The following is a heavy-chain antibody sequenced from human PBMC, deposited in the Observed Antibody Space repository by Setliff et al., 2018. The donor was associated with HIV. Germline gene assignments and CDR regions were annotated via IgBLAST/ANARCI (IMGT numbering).Heavy chain of an antibody. D-gene: IGHD3-22*01. J-gene: IGHJ3*01. CDR1: GFDMAAYW. CDR2: IYVGDSDV. CDR3: ASLSGYSGDAFDV. V-gene: IGHV5-51*01. Sequence: RGESLKISCAGSGFDMAAYWIAWVRQMPGEGLEWMGIIYVGDSDVRYGPSFQGQVTISADNSISTAYLEWSSLKASDTAMYYCASLSGYSGDAFDVWGQGTMVTVSS.